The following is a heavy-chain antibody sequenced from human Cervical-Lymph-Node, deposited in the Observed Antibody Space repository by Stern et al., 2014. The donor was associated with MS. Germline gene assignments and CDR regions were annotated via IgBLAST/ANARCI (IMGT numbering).Heavy chain of an antibody. D-gene: IGHD3-10*01. J-gene: IGHJ5*02. Sequence: VQLEEYGAEVRKPGSSVKVSCVASGGAFTSFAFTWVRQAPGQGLEWVGAVLPMFGTASYAQKFKGRVTITADAATNTVYMDLNNLRSEDTALFYCARNRGWFDLWGQGTQVIVSS. CDR1: GGAFTSFA. V-gene: IGHV1-69*01. CDR3: ARNRGWFDL. CDR2: VLPMFGTA.